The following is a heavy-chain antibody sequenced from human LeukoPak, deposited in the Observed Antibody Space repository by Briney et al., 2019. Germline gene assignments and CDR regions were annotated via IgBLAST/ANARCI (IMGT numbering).Heavy chain of an antibody. V-gene: IGHV3-21*01. CDR1: GFTFSSYS. J-gene: IGHJ4*02. CDR2: ISSSSSYI. D-gene: IGHD5-24*01. Sequence: PGGSLRLSCAASGFTFSSYSMNWVRQAPGKGLEWVSSISSSSSYIYYADSVKGRFTISRDNSQKTLYLQMNSLRAEDTAVYYCARGAARMVEMATIISFEYWGQGTLVTVSS. CDR3: ARGAARMVEMATIISFEY.